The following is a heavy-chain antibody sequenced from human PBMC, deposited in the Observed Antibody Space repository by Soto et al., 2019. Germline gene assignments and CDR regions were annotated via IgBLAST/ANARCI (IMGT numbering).Heavy chain of an antibody. CDR2: ISSTATYT. D-gene: IGHD3-22*01. CDR1: GFSFSDYY. Sequence: QVHLVESGGALVKPGGSLRLSCAVSGFSFSDYYMNWIRQAPGKGLEWLSYISSTATYTNYADSVRGRFTISRDSANNSLYLDMNGLRAEDTAVYYCARARLVVEGCFDYWGQGTLVTVSS. J-gene: IGHJ4*02. V-gene: IGHV3-11*06. CDR3: ARARLVVEGCFDY.